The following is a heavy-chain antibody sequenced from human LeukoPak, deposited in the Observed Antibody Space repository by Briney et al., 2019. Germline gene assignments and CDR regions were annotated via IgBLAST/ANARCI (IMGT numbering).Heavy chain of an antibody. D-gene: IGHD2-2*01. CDR1: GGTFSSYA. Sequence: SVKVSCKASGGTFSSYAISWVRQAPGQGPEWMGGIIPIFGTANYAQKFQGRVTITADKSTSTAYMELSSLRSEDTAVYYCARVGYCSSTGCQPGDYWGQGTLVTVSS. CDR2: IIPIFGTA. J-gene: IGHJ4*02. CDR3: ARVGYCSSTGCQPGDY. V-gene: IGHV1-69*06.